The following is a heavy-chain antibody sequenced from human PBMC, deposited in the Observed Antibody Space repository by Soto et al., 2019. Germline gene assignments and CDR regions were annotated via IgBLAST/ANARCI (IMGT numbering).Heavy chain of an antibody. Sequence: GGSLRLSCTASGFTFTNAWMSWVRQAPGKGLEWVGRIKSNTAGGTTDYAAPVKGRFSISRDDSKNRLYLQMDSLKPEDTAVYYCTTSPHGTDVWGQGTTVTVSS. CDR1: GFTFTNAW. V-gene: IGHV3-15*01. J-gene: IGHJ6*02. CDR3: TTSPHGTDV. CDR2: IKSNTAGGTT.